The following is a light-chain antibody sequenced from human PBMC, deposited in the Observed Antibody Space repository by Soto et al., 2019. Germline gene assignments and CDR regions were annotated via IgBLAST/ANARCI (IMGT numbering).Light chain of an antibody. V-gene: IGKV3-20*01. CDR1: QSIGKSY. CDR3: HQYDESPFT. Sequence: ETVLTQSPAPVSLSPGETATLSFSASQSIGKSYLAWYQHKPGQPPRLLISAASTTATGIPYRFRGSGSGTDFTLTVSRLASEDFAVYYCHQYDESPFTFGGGTKVEIK. CDR2: AAS. J-gene: IGKJ4*01.